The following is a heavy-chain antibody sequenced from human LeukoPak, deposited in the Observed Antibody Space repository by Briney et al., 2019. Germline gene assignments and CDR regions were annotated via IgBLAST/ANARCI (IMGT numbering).Heavy chain of an antibody. Sequence: GGSLRLSCAASGFTFSSYAMSWVRQAPGKGLEWVSAISGSGGSTYYADPVKGRFTISRDNSKNTLYLQMNSLRAEDTAVYYCAKDFTVVVTAIVDYWGQGTLVTVSS. D-gene: IGHD2-21*02. CDR1: GFTFSSYA. CDR3: AKDFTVVVTAIVDY. J-gene: IGHJ4*02. CDR2: ISGSGGST. V-gene: IGHV3-23*01.